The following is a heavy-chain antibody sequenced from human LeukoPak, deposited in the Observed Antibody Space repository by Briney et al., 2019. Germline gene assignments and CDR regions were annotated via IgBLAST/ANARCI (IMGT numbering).Heavy chain of an antibody. Sequence: SETLSLTCGVSGGSFNSDDYYWNWIRQPPGRGLEWIGYIYYGGNTNYNPSLRSRVTISMDTSKNQLSLKVNSVTAADTAVYFCASGPRNYYYSGSYHYWGQGTLVTVSS. V-gene: IGHV4-61*08. J-gene: IGHJ4*02. CDR2: IYYGGNT. D-gene: IGHD3-10*01. CDR3: ASGPRNYYYSGSYHY. CDR1: GGSFNSDDYY.